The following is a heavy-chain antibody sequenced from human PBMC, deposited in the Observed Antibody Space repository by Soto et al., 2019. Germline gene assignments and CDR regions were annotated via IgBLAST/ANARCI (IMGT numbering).Heavy chain of an antibody. Sequence: PSGTLSLTCTVSGGSISSGDYYWSWIRQPPGKGLEWIGYIYYSGSTYYNPSLKSRVTISVDTSKNQFSLKLSSVTAADTAVYYCARGRMVRGVFDYWGQGTLVTVSS. CDR3: ARGRMVRGVFDY. D-gene: IGHD3-10*01. CDR2: IYYSGST. CDR1: GGSISSGDYY. J-gene: IGHJ4*02. V-gene: IGHV4-30-4*01.